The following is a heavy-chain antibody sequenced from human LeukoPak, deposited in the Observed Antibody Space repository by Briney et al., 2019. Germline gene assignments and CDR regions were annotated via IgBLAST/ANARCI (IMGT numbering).Heavy chain of an antibody. J-gene: IGHJ4*02. D-gene: IGHD5-12*01. CDR3: ARAGIVATATNFDY. Sequence: SETLSLTCSVSGGSVSSGSYYWSWIRQPPGKGLEWIGYSYYIGSTKYNPSPKSRVTISVDTSKNQFSLKVSSVTAADTAVYYCARAGIVATATNFDYWGQGTLVTVSS. CDR2: SYYIGST. V-gene: IGHV4-61*01. CDR1: GGSVSSGSYY.